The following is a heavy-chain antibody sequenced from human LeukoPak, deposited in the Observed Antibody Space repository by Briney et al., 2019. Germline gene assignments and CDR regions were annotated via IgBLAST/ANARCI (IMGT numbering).Heavy chain of an antibody. CDR2: INSDGSST. V-gene: IGHV3-74*01. Sequence: GGSLRLSCAASGFTFSSYWMRWVRQAPGKGLVWVSRINSDGSSTSYADSVKGRLTISRDNAKNTLYLQMNSLRAEDTAVYYCARVRVRGVIKNYYYMDVWGKGTTVTVSS. D-gene: IGHD3-10*01. CDR1: GFTFSSYW. CDR3: ARVRVRGVIKNYYYMDV. J-gene: IGHJ6*03.